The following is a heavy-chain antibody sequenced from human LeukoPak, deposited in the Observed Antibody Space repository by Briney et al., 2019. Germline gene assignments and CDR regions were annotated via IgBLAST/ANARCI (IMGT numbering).Heavy chain of an antibody. J-gene: IGHJ6*02. D-gene: IGHD6-6*01. CDR2: ISYEGSNK. Sequence: GGSLRLSCAASGFTFSSYAMHCVRQAPGKGLECVSVISYEGSNKYYADSVKGRFTISRDNSKNTLYLQRTSLRAEDTAVYYCGRKGSSFYYYYGMDVWGQGTTVTVSS. V-gene: IGHV3-30-3*01. CDR1: GFTFSSYA. CDR3: GRKGSSFYYYYGMDV.